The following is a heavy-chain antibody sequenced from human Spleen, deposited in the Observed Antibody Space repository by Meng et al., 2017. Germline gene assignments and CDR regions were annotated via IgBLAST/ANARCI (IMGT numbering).Heavy chain of an antibody. CDR2: MNPNSGDT. CDR1: GYTFTSYD. V-gene: IGHV1-8*01. CDR3: ATREYYDTSGKPFDH. D-gene: IGHD3-22*01. Sequence: QVQLVHSGAEAKKLGASVTVSAKSSGYTFTSYDINWVRQATGQGLEWMGWMNPNSGDTGYAQKFQGRVTMTRNTSISTAYMELSRLRSEDTAVYYCATREYYDTSGKPFDHWGQGTLVTVSS. J-gene: IGHJ4*02.